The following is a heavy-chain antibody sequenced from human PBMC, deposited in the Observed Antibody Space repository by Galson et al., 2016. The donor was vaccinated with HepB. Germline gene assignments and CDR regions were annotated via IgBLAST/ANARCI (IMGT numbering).Heavy chain of an antibody. CDR2: IKQDGSAK. J-gene: IGHJ4*02. CDR3: AKDASRLGYCRGDNCPSPDY. D-gene: IGHD2-15*01. V-gene: IGHV3-7*03. Sequence: SLRLSCAASGFTFSSYWMSWVRQAPGKGLEWVANIKQDGSAKYYVDSVKGRFTISRDNAKNSLFLEMNSLSAEDTALYYCAKDASRLGYCRGDNCPSPDYWGQGTLVTVSS. CDR1: GFTFSSYW.